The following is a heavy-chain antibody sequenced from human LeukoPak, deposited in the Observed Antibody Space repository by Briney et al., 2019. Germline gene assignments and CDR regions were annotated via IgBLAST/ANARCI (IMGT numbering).Heavy chain of an antibody. Sequence: SETLSLTCTVSGGSISRYYWSWIRQPPGKGLEWIGYIYTSGSTNYNPSLKSRVTISVDTSKNQFSLKLSSVTAADTAVYYCARHTRSPPRYYYYYMDVWGKGTTVTVSS. J-gene: IGHJ6*03. CDR3: ARHTRSPPRYYYYYMDV. CDR1: GGSISRYY. CDR2: IYTSGST. V-gene: IGHV4-4*09.